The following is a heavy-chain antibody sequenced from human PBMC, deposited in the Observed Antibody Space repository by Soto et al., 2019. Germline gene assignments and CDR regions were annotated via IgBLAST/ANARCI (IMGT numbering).Heavy chain of an antibody. CDR1: GFSFSNYA. D-gene: IGHD1-26*01. V-gene: IGHV3-48*01. Sequence: EVQLVESGGGLVQPGGSLRLSCAASGFSFSNYAMDWVRQAPGKGLEWVSYISGSSSNIRYADSVKGRFTISRDNPKRSVYLQRNRPRADDTGVYYCARDPSRGREWARYLDLWGRGPLVTVSS. CDR3: ARDPSRGREWARYLDL. CDR2: ISGSSSNI. J-gene: IGHJ2*01.